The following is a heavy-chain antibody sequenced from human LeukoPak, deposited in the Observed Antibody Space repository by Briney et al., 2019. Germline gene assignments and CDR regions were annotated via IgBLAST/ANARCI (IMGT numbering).Heavy chain of an antibody. Sequence: QPGGSLRLSCAASGFTFSSYAMSWVRQAPGKGLEWVSAISGSGGSTYYADSVKGRFTISRDNSKNTLYLQMNSLRAEDTAVYYCAKDKGPRIVGATKIGYWGQGTLVTVSS. CDR2: ISGSGGST. CDR1: GFTFSSYA. D-gene: IGHD1-26*01. J-gene: IGHJ4*02. CDR3: AKDKGPRIVGATKIGY. V-gene: IGHV3-23*01.